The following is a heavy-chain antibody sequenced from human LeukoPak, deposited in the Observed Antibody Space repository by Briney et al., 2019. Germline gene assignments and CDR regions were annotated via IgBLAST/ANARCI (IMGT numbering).Heavy chain of an antibody. V-gene: IGHV1-18*01. Sequence: ASVKLSCKASGYTFTSYGISWVRQAPGPGLEWMGWISVYNGKTNYAKKPQGRVTMTTDTSTSTAYMELRSLRSDDTAVYYCAIWVRYGSWGDYWGQGTLVTVSS. CDR1: GYTFTSYG. CDR3: AIWVRYGSWGDY. J-gene: IGHJ4*02. D-gene: IGHD6-13*01. CDR2: ISVYNGKT.